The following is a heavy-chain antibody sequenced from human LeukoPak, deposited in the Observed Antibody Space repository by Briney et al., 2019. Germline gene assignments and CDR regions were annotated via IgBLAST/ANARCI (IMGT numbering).Heavy chain of an antibody. J-gene: IGHJ4*02. CDR2: TKPDGSAE. CDR1: GFSFRNYW. D-gene: IGHD2-15*01. CDR3: ARDGGLHTNFDY. V-gene: IGHV3-7*01. Sequence: GGSLRLSCAASGFSFRNYWMGWVRQAPGKGLEWVANTKPDGSAEYYADSVRGRFTASRDNANNLLYLQMNRLRADDTAVYYCARDGGLHTNFDYWGQGTLLTVSS.